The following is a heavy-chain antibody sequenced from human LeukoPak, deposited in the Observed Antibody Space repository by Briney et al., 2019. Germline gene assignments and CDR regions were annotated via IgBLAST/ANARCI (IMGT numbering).Heavy chain of an antibody. D-gene: IGHD3-10*01. CDR2: INPNSGGT. V-gene: IGHV1-2*02. CDR1: GYTFTGYY. J-gene: IGHJ4*02. Sequence: GASVKVSCKASGYTFTGYYMHWVRQAPGQGLGWMGWINPNSGGTNYAQKFQGRVTMTRDTSISTAYMELSRLRSDDTAVYYCAREITMVRGVRSGSRPYDYWGQGTLVTVSS. CDR3: AREITMVRGVRSGSRPYDY.